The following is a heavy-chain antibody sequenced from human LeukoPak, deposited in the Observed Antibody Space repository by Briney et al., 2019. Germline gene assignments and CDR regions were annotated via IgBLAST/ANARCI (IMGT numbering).Heavy chain of an antibody. J-gene: IGHJ6*02. CDR3: AKDLSYCSGGTCYTSRYYGMDV. D-gene: IGHD2-15*01. Sequence: GGSLRLSCAASGFTVSSNYMSWVRQAPGKGLEWVSAIYSGGSTYYADSVKGRFTISRDNSNNTLYLQMNSLRAEDTAVYYCAKDLSYCSGGTCYTSRYYGMDVWGQGTTVTVSS. CDR1: GFTVSSNY. V-gene: IGHV3-53*01. CDR2: IYSGGST.